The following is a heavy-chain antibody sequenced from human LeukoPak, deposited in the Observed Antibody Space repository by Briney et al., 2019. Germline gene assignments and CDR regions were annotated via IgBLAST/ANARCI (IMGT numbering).Heavy chain of an antibody. CDR3: ARRKLGSGPPGDI. CDR2: IYYSGST. J-gene: IGHJ3*02. CDR1: GGSISSYY. V-gene: IGHV4-59*01. Sequence: SETLSLTCTVSGGSISSYYWSWIRQPPGKGLEWIGYIYYSGSTNYNPSLKSRVTISVDTSKNQFSLKLSSVTAADTAVCYCARRKLGSGPPGDIWGQGTMVTVSS. D-gene: IGHD6-19*01.